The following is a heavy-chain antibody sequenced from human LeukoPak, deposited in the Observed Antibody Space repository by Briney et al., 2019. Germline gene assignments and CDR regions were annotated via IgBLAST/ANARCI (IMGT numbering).Heavy chain of an antibody. Sequence: GGSLRLSCAASGFTFSNYAMSWVRQAPGKGLEWVSAISGGGGPTYYADSVKGRFTISRDNSKNTLYLQMNSLRAEDAAVYFCAKINRYSWQYFFDYWGQGTLVTVSS. CDR2: ISGGGGPT. J-gene: IGHJ4*02. D-gene: IGHD5-18*01. CDR3: AKINRYSWQYFFDY. V-gene: IGHV3-23*01. CDR1: GFTFSNYA.